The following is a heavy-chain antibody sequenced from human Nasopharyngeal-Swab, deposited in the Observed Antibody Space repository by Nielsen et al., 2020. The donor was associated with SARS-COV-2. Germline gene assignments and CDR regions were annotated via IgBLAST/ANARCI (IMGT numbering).Heavy chain of an antibody. V-gene: IGHV3-11*03. CDR2: LSSGSGSFT. CDR1: RFPFSDYY. J-gene: IGHJ4*02. D-gene: IGHD2-15*01. CDR3: ARMGGGTNFDV. Sequence: GESLKISCAASRFPFSDYYMSWVRQAPGKGLEWVSYLSSGSGSFTNSADSVEARFTISRDNAKTSLYLQMNNLRVHDTAVYFCARMGGGTNFDVWGQGTLVTVSS.